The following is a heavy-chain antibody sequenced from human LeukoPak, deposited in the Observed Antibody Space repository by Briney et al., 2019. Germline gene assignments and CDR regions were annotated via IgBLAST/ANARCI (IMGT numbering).Heavy chain of an antibody. Sequence: SETLSLTCTVSGASISNYYWSWIRQPPGKGLEWIGYIYYTGRTNFNPSLKSRVTISVDTSKNQFSLKLSSVTAADTAVYYCARDPPLNYYDSSGPDAFDIWGQGTMVTVSS. CDR3: ARDPPLNYYDSSGPDAFDI. D-gene: IGHD3-22*01. J-gene: IGHJ3*02. CDR1: GASISNYY. CDR2: IYYTGRT. V-gene: IGHV4-59*01.